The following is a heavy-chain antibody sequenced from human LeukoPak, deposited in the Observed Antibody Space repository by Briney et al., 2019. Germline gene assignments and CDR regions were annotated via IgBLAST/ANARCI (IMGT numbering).Heavy chain of an antibody. V-gene: IGHV3-15*07. CDR1: GFTFTNAW. CDR2: IKSKADGETI. J-gene: IGHJ4*02. Sequence: GGSLRLSCAASGFTFTNAWMNWVRQAPGKGLEWVGRIKSKADGETIDYAAPVKGRFTFSRDDSKNMLYLQMNSLKSEDTAIYYCSTLTSRGLSDSWGQGTLVTVSS. CDR3: STLTSRGLSDS. D-gene: IGHD1-20*01.